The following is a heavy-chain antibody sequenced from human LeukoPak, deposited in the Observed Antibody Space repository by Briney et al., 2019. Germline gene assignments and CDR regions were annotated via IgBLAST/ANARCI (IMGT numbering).Heavy chain of an antibody. CDR2: IYYSGST. V-gene: IGHV4-59*01. Sequence: SETLSLTCTVSGDSISSNYWSWIRQPPGKALEWIGYIYYSGSTNYNPSLKSRVTISVDTSKNQFSLELSSVTAADTAVYYCARDKSGSGGYFDYWGQGTLVTVSS. D-gene: IGHD3-10*01. CDR1: GDSISSNY. J-gene: IGHJ4*02. CDR3: ARDKSGSGGYFDY.